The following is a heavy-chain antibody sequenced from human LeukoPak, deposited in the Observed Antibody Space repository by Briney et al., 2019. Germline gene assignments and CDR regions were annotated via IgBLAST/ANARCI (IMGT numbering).Heavy chain of an antibody. CDR2: ISYDGSIQ. CDR3: ARDRRAVAVYFDY. J-gene: IGHJ4*02. V-gene: IGHV3-30*09. CDR1: GFTFTSYA. Sequence: GGSLRLSCAASGFTFTSYAMHWVRQAPGKGLEWVAVISYDGSIQHYADSVKGRFAFSRDNSKNTLYLQMNSLRPEDTAIYYCARDRRAVAVYFDYWGQGTLVTVSS. D-gene: IGHD6-19*01.